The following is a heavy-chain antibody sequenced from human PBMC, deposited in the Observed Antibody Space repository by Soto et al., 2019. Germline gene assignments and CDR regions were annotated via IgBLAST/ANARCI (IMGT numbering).Heavy chain of an antibody. V-gene: IGHV3-21*01. Sequence: VGSLRLSCAASCFTFTRYSMNWVRQAPGKGLEWVSSISSTTNYIYYADSMKGRFTVSRDNAKNSVYLEMNSLSAEDTAVYYCARESEDLTSNFDYWGQGTLVTVSS. CDR2: ISSTTNYI. J-gene: IGHJ4*02. CDR3: ARESEDLTSNFDY. CDR1: CFTFTRYS.